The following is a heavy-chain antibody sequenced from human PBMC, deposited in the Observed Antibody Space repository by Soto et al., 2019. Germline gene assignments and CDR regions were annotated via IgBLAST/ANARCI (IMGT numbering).Heavy chain of an antibody. Sequence: EVQLLESGGGLVQPGGSLRLSCAASGFSFSSYAMNWVRQAPGKGLEWVSAISGSGASTYYADSVKGRFTISRDNSKNTLYLKMNSLRAEDTAVYYCAKDRDRYYFDYWGQGTLVTVSS. V-gene: IGHV3-23*01. CDR2: ISGSGAST. CDR1: GFSFSSYA. D-gene: IGHD2-21*02. CDR3: AKDRDRYYFDY. J-gene: IGHJ4*02.